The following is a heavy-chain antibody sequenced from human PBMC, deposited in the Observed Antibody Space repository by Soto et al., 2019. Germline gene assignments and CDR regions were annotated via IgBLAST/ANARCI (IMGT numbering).Heavy chain of an antibody. Sequence: QLQLQESGSGLVKPSQTLSLTCAVSGGSISSGGYSWSWIRQPPGKGLEWIGYIYHSGSTYYNPSLKSRVTISVDTSKNQFSLKLSSVTAADTAVYYCARGAYYYDSSGYYPARQRRYFDYWGQGTLVTVSS. CDR3: ARGAYYYDSSGYYPARQRRYFDY. CDR2: IYHSGST. V-gene: IGHV4-30-2*01. D-gene: IGHD3-22*01. CDR1: GGSISSGGYS. J-gene: IGHJ4*02.